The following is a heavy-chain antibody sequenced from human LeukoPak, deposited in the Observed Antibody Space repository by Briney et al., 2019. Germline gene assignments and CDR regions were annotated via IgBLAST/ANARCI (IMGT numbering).Heavy chain of an antibody. J-gene: IGHJ6*03. Sequence: GGSLRLSCAASGFTFSRYGMSWVRQAPGKGLEWVSAISSSGGTTYYADSVKGRFTISRDNSKNTLYLQMNSLRAEDTAVYYCANEATGVAVYYYYLYMDGWGKGTTVIIS. D-gene: IGHD3-10*01. V-gene: IGHV3-23*01. CDR1: GFTFSRYG. CDR2: ISSSGGTT. CDR3: ANEATGVAVYYYYLYMDG.